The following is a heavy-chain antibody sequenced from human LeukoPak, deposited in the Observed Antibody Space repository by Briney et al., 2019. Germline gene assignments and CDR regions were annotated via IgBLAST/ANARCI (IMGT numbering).Heavy chain of an antibody. CDR1: GGSISSHY. D-gene: IGHD6-13*01. Sequence: SETLSLTCTVSGGSISSHYWTWMRQPPGKGLEWIGYIYYSGSTNYNSSLRSRVTISVDTSKNQFSLNLSSVTAADTAVYYCARLGSSSSDYWGQGTLVTVSS. V-gene: IGHV4-59*08. J-gene: IGHJ4*02. CDR3: ARLGSSSSDY. CDR2: IYYSGST.